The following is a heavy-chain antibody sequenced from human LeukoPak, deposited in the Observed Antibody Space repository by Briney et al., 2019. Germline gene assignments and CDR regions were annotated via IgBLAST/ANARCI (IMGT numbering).Heavy chain of an antibody. CDR2: IYHSGST. Sequence: SETLSLTCTVSGGSISSSGYYWGWIRQPPGKGLEWIGSIYHSGSTYYNPSLKSRVTISVDTSKYQFSLKLSSVTAADTAVYYGARDTLPTYYDFWSGYYTPNWFDPWGQGTLVTASS. D-gene: IGHD3-3*01. CDR3: ARDTLPTYYDFWSGYYTPNWFDP. CDR1: GGSISSSGYY. V-gene: IGHV4-39*07. J-gene: IGHJ5*02.